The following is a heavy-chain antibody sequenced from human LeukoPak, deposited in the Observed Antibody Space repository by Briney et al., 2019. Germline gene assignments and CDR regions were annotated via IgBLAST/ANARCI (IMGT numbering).Heavy chain of an antibody. D-gene: IGHD3-10*01. CDR3: ATSGSYSYYYYYYGMDV. CDR1: GFTFSSYW. J-gene: IGHJ6*02. V-gene: IGHV3-74*01. Sequence: GGSLRLSCAASGFTFSSYWMHWVRQAPGKGLVRVSRINSDGSSTSYADSVKGRFTISRDNAKNTLYLQMNSLRAEDTAVYYCATSGSYSYYYYYYGMDVWGQGTTVTVSS. CDR2: INSDGSST.